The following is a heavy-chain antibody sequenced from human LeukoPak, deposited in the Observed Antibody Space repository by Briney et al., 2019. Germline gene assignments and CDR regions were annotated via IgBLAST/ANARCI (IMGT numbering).Heavy chain of an antibody. J-gene: IGHJ4*02. D-gene: IGHD1-26*01. CDR3: AKAGSGHCYDY. Sequence: GGSLRLSCLASGFTFNIYNMHWVRQAPGKGLVWVSRIISNENSATYADSVKGRFTISRDNAKNTLYLQMNSLRADDTAVYYCAKAGSGHCYDYWGQGTLVTVSS. CDR1: GFTFNIYN. CDR2: IISNENSA. V-gene: IGHV3-74*01.